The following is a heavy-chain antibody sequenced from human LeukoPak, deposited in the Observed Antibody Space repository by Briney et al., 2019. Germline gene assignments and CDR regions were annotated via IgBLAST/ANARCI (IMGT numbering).Heavy chain of an antibody. J-gene: IGHJ3*02. CDR1: GFTFSSYS. V-gene: IGHV3-21*04. CDR2: ISSSSSYI. Sequence: GGSLRLSCAASGFTFSSYSMNWVRQAPGKGLEWVSSISSSSSYIYYADSVKGRFTISRDNAKNSLYLQMNSLRAEDTAVYYCARGPSPGAFDIWGQGTMVTVSS. CDR3: ARGPSPGAFDI.